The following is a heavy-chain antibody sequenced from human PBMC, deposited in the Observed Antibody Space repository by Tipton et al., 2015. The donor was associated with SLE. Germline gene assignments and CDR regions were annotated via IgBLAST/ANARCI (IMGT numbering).Heavy chain of an antibody. CDR3: ARFGDYAFDY. D-gene: IGHD4-17*01. V-gene: IGHV4-34*01. CDR2: INHSGST. Sequence: LTCAVYGGSFSGYYWSWIRQPPGKGLEWIGEINHSGSTNYNPSLKSRVTISVDTSKNQISLKLSSVTAADTAVHYCARFGDYAFDYWGQGTLVTVSS. J-gene: IGHJ4*02. CDR1: GGSFSGYY.